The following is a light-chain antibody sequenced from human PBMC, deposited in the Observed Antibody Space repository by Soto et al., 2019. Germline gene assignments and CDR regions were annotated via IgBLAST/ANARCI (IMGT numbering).Light chain of an antibody. V-gene: IGLV2-8*01. J-gene: IGLJ3*02. CDR2: EVS. CDR3: NSYAGSNNWV. Sequence: QSALPQPPSASGSPGQSVTISCTGTSSDVGGYNYVSWYQQHPGKAPKLMIYEVSKRPSGVPDRFSGSKSGNTASLTVSGLQAEDEADYYCNSYAGSNNWVVGGGTKVTVL. CDR1: SSDVGGYNY.